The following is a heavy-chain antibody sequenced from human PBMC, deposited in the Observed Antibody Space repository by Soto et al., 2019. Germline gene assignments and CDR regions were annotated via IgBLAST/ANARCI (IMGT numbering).Heavy chain of an antibody. D-gene: IGHD4-17*01. CDR1: GFTFSSYG. Sequence: GGSLRLSCAASGFTFSSYGMHWVRQAPGKGLEWVAVIWYDGSNKYYADSVKGRFTISRDNSKNTPYLQLNSLRPEDTAVYYCAVYGYGVSAAAHWGQGTLVTVSS. CDR2: IWYDGSNK. J-gene: IGHJ4*02. V-gene: IGHV3-33*01. CDR3: AVYGYGVSAAAH.